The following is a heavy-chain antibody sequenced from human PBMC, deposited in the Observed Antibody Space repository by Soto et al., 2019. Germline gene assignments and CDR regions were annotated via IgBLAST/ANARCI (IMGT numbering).Heavy chain of an antibody. V-gene: IGHV3-7*01. D-gene: IGHD3-3*01. J-gene: IGHJ6*02. Sequence: PGGSLRLSCAAPTFIFSTYWMTWVRQDPGKGLEWVANIKRDGSETHYADSVKGRFTISRDNAKNSLYLQMNSLRVEDTAVYYCVGVYDFWSGPSTPMTYYYGMDVWGQGTTVTVSS. CDR3: VGVYDFWSGPSTPMTYYYGMDV. CDR2: IKRDGSET. CDR1: TFIFSTYW.